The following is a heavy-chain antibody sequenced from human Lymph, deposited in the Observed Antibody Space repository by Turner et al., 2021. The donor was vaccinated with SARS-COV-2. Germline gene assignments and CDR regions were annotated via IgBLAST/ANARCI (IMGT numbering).Heavy chain of an antibody. D-gene: IGHD6-13*01. CDR2: ILHSRGYR. J-gene: IGHJ6*02. CDR3: GRIAAPGMGGGVFYYYYGMDV. V-gene: IGHV1-69*10. Sequence: QVQLVQSGAEVKKPGSSVKVSCKASGGTFSSYAISWVRQAPGQGVGWWGWILHSRGYRNLAQGFTGRCNIPAAKPTSNTVLGLSSLRSEEKAVVYCGRIAAPGMGGGVFYYYYGMDVWGQGTTVTVSS. CDR1: GGTFSSYA.